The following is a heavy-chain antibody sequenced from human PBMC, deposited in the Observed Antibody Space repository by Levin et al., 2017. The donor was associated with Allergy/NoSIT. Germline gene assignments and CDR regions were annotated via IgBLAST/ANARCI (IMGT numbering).Heavy chain of an antibody. CDR3: AREASTVPGYYYGMDV. J-gene: IGHJ6*02. Sequence: ASVKVSCKASGYTFSGHYMHWVRQAPGQGLEWMGWISPDSGGTYYAQKFQGRVTMARDTSTSTAFMELSRLTSDDTAVYHCAREASTVPGYYYGMDVWGQGTTVTVSS. CDR2: ISPDSGGT. CDR1: GYTFSGHY. D-gene: IGHD4-11*01. V-gene: IGHV1-2*02.